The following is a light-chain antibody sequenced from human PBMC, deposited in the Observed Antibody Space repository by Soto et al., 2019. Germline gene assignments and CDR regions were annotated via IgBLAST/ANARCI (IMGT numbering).Light chain of an antibody. CDR3: QKYNSAPWT. V-gene: IGKV1-27*01. J-gene: IGKJ1*01. Sequence: DIQMTQSPSTLSGSVGDRVTITCRASQGFSNFLAWYQQKPGKVPKLLIYAASTLQSGVPSRFSGSGSGTDFTLTISSLQPEDVATYYCQKYNSAPWTFGQGTKVDIK. CDR2: AAS. CDR1: QGFSNF.